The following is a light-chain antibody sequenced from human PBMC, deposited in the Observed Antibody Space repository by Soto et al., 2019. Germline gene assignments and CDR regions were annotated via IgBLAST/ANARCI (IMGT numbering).Light chain of an antibody. CDR3: QQSYSTPLT. V-gene: IGKV1-39*01. Sequence: DIQMTQSPSTLAASVGDRVTTTRRASQSISFWLAWYQQKPGKAPKLLIYAASSLQSGVPSRFSGSGSGTDFTLTISSLQPEDFATYYCQQSYSTPLTFGGGTKVDNK. CDR1: QSISFW. J-gene: IGKJ4*01. CDR2: AAS.